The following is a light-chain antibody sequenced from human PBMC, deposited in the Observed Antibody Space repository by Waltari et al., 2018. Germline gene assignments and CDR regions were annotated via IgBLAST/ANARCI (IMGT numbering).Light chain of an antibody. CDR3: SSYAGSNGVL. Sequence: QSALTQPPSASGSPGQSVTISCSGPSSDIGAYTFVSWYQQHPGKAPKLMIYEVIKRPSGVPPRFSGSKSGNTASLTVSELQAEDEADYYCSSYAGSNGVLFGGGTKVTVL. V-gene: IGLV2-8*01. J-gene: IGLJ2*01. CDR1: SSDIGAYTF. CDR2: EVI.